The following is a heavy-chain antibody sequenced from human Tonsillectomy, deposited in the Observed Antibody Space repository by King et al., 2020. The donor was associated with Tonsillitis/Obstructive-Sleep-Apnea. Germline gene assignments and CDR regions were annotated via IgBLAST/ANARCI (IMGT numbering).Heavy chain of an antibody. D-gene: IGHD3-3*01. CDR2: ISGSGGST. CDR3: AKDQTYYDFWSGSGDY. V-gene: IGHV3-23*04. CDR1: GFTFSTYA. Sequence: VQLVESGGGLVQPGGSLRLSCAASGFTFSTYAMSWVRQAPGKGLEWVSAISGSGGSTYYADSVKGRFTISRDNSKNTLYLQMNSLRAEDTAVYYYAKDQTYYDFWSGSGDYWGQGTLVTVSS. J-gene: IGHJ4*02.